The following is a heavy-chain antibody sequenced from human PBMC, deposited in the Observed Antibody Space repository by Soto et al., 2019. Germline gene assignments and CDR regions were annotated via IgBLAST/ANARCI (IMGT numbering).Heavy chain of an antibody. CDR1: GFTFSNYA. D-gene: IGHD4-4*01. CDR3: ERRPTPYYFDY. CDR2: ISYDGSNK. V-gene: IGHV3-30-3*01. J-gene: IGHJ4*02. Sequence: QVQLVESGGGVVQPGRSLRLSCAASGFTFSNYAMHWVRQAPGKGLEWVAVISYDGSNKYYADSVKGRFTISRDNSQNTLYLQMNSPTAEDTSDYYCERRPTPYYFDYWGQGTLVTVAA.